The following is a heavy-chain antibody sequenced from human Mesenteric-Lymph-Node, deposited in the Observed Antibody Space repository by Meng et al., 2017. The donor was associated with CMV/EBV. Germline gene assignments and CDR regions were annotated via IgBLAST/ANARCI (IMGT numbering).Heavy chain of an antibody. V-gene: IGHV2-5*01. CDR1: GVG. Sequence: GVGVGWIRQPPGTALEWLALIYWNDDQRHSPSLKNRLTITKDTSKNQVVLKMTNMDPVDTATYYCARLGRYYDIMNGYSSYWYFDLWGRGTLVTVSS. D-gene: IGHD3-9*01. CDR2: IYWNDDQ. J-gene: IGHJ2*01. CDR3: ARLGRYYDIMNGYSSYWYFDL.